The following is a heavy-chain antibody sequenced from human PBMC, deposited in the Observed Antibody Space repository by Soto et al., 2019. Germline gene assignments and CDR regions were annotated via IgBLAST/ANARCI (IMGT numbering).Heavy chain of an antibody. J-gene: IGHJ5*02. CDR2: INPSGD. Sequence: GSVKVSCKAAGYTSTDCYMHWVRQARGRGLEWMGMINPSGDSYPQKFRGRITMTRDTSTSTVYLDLRTVSPEDTAVYYGAGYYHHTSGTFAPWAQGTMVTVSS. D-gene: IGHD3-22*01. CDR3: AGYYHHTSGTFAP. V-gene: IGHV1-46*01. CDR1: GYTSTDCY.